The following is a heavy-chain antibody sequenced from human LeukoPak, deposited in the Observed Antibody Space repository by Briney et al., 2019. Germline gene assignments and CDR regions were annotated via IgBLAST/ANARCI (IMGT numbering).Heavy chain of an antibody. CDR2: ICSGGST. CDR1: GFTFSSND. CDR3: ARCRDIVVVVAATRYYYYGMDV. J-gene: IGHJ6*02. D-gene: IGHD2-15*01. Sequence: GGSLRLSCAASGFTFSSNDMSRVRQAPGKGLEWVSAICSGGSTYYSDSVKGRFTISRDNSKKTLYLQMNSLRAEDAAVYYCARCRDIVVVVAATRYYYYGMDVWGEGTTVTVP. V-gene: IGHV3-53*01.